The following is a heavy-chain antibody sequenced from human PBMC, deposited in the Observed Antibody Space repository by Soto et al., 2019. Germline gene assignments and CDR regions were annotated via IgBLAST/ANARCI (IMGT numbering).Heavy chain of an antibody. CDR1: GYTFTSYT. CDR3: ARGGGWVGEASFDT. Sequence: QVQLEQSGAEVKKPGASVKVSCQTSGYTFTSYTLHWVRQAPGQGLEWLGWINAGNGREKYSQRFQDRVSLSTDRSTTTAYMEIRSFRFENMAVYYCARGGGWVGEASFDTWGQGTLVIVSS. CDR2: INAGNGRE. D-gene: IGHD3-10*01. J-gene: IGHJ4*02. V-gene: IGHV1-3*01.